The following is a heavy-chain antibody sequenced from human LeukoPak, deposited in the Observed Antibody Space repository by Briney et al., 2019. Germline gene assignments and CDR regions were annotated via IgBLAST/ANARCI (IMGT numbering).Heavy chain of an antibody. V-gene: IGHV3-48*02. Sequence: GGSLRLSCAASGFTFNTYSMNWVRQAPGKGLEWVSYISSTSSPIYYADSVRGRFTISRDNARNSLHLQMNSLRDEDTAVYYCARSPNYYGSGSSADYWGQGTLVTVSS. CDR1: GFTFNTYS. D-gene: IGHD3-10*01. CDR2: ISSTSSPI. CDR3: ARSPNYYGSGSSADY. J-gene: IGHJ4*02.